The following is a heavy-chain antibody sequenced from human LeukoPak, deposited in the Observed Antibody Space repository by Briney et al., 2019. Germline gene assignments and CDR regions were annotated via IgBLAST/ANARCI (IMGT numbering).Heavy chain of an antibody. V-gene: IGHV3-30*03. Sequence: GGSLRLSCAASDFSFSNYGMHWVRQAPGKGLEWVAVILYDGNNKHYAESVKGRFTISRDNSNNMLYLQMNSLRAEDTALYYCARDLHYYVAMDVWGQGTTVTVSS. CDR2: ILYDGNNK. J-gene: IGHJ6*02. CDR1: DFSFSNYG. CDR3: ARDLHYYVAMDV. D-gene: IGHD3-10*02.